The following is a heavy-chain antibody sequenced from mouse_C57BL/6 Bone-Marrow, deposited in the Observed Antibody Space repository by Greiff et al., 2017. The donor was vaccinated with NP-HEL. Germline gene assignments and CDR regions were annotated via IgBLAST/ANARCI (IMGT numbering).Heavy chain of an antibody. Sequence: QVQLQQSGAELMKPGASVKLSCKATGYTFTGYWIEWVKQTPGHGLEWIGEILPGSGSSTYNEKFKGKATFTADTSSNTAYMQLSSLTTEDSAIYYCARCYYYGPRNFDVWGTGTTVTVSS. V-gene: IGHV1-9*01. D-gene: IGHD1-1*01. J-gene: IGHJ1*03. CDR3: ARCYYYGPRNFDV. CDR2: ILPGSGSS. CDR1: GYTFTGYW.